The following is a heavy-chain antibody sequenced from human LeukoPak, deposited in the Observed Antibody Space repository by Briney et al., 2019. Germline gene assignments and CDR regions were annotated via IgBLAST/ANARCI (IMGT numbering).Heavy chain of an antibody. Sequence: SGPTLVNPTQTLTLTCTFSGFSLSTSAMCVSWIRQPPGKALEWLARIDWDDDKYYSTSLKTRLTISKDTSKNQVVLTMTNMDPVDTATYYCARMDDSSGYYVYWGQGTLVTVSS. J-gene: IGHJ4*02. CDR2: IDWDDDK. V-gene: IGHV2-70*11. CDR3: ARMDDSSGYYVY. D-gene: IGHD3-22*01. CDR1: GFSLSTSAMC.